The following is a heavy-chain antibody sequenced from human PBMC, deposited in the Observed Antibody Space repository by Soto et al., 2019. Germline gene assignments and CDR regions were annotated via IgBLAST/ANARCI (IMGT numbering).Heavy chain of an antibody. D-gene: IGHD2-2*01. V-gene: IGHV3-33*01. J-gene: IGHJ4*02. CDR3: ARGWPLIPAAMIDY. CDR1: GFTFSSYG. CDR2: IWYDGSNK. Sequence: QVQLVESGGGVVQPGRSLRLSCAASGFTFSSYGMHWVRQAPGKGLEWVAVIWYDGSNKYYADSVKGRFTISRDNSKNTLYLQMNSLRAEDRAVYYCARGWPLIPAAMIDYWGQGTLVTVSS.